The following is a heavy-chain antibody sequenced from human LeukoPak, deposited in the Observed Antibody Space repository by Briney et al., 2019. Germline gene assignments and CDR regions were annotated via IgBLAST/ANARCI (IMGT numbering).Heavy chain of an antibody. CDR2: INPKSGGT. CDR1: GYTFTSYD. D-gene: IGHD6-19*01. Sequence: ASVKVSCKASGYTFTSYDIIWVRQAPGQGLEWMGWINPKSGGTNYAQKFQGRVTMTRDTSISTAYMELSRLRSDDTAVYYCASGGIAVAGTEKIFDYWGQGTLVTVSS. CDR3: ASGGIAVAGTEKIFDY. V-gene: IGHV1-2*02. J-gene: IGHJ4*02.